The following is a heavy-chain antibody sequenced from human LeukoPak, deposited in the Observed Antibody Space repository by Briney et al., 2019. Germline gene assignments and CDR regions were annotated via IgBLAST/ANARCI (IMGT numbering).Heavy chain of an antibody. Sequence: ASVKVSCKASGYTFTSYAMHWVRQAPGQRLEWMGWINAGNGNTKYSQRFQGRVTITRDTSASTAYMELSSLRSEDTAVYYCARDRSGWELDFDYWGQGTLVTVSS. CDR1: GYTFTSYA. D-gene: IGHD1-26*01. CDR3: ARDRSGWELDFDY. CDR2: INAGNGNT. V-gene: IGHV1-3*01. J-gene: IGHJ4*02.